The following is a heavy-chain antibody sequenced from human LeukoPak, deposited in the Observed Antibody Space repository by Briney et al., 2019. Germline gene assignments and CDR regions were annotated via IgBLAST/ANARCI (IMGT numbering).Heavy chain of an antibody. Sequence: ASVKVSCKASGYTFTGYYMHWVRQAPGQGLEWMGWINPNSGGTNYAQEFQGRVTMTRDTSISTAYMELSRLRSDDTAVYYCARVNVVVPAATPLDYWGQGTLVTVSS. CDR1: GYTFTGYY. J-gene: IGHJ4*02. V-gene: IGHV1-2*02. CDR2: INPNSGGT. CDR3: ARVNVVVPAATPLDY. D-gene: IGHD2-2*01.